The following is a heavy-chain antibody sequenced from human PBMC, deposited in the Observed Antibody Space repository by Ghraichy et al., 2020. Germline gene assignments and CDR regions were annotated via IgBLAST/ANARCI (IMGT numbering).Heavy chain of an antibody. V-gene: IGHV4-59*01. J-gene: IGHJ4*02. CDR2: IHHSGDT. Sequence: SETLSLTCAVSSGSIRNYYWSWIRQPPGKGLEWIGHIHHSGDTIYNPSLKSRVDMSIDTFRNQFSVWLTSVSAADTAVYYCARGAYANIWYYDLWGQGALVTVSS. D-gene: IGHD3-16*01. CDR3: ARGAYANIWYYDL. CDR1: SGSIRNYY.